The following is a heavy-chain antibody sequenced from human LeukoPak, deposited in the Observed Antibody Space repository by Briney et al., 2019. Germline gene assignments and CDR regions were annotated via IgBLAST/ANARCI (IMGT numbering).Heavy chain of an antibody. V-gene: IGHV3-9*01. J-gene: IGHJ4*02. CDR2: ISWNSGSI. CDR1: GFTFDDYA. CDR3: AKDIDLNYYGSGSYDD. Sequence: PGGSLRLSCAASGFTFDDYAMHWVRQAPGKGLEWVSGISWNSGSIGYADSVKGRFTISRDNAKNSLYLQTNSLRAEDTALYYCAKDIDLNYYGSGSYDDWGQGTLVTVSS. D-gene: IGHD3-10*01.